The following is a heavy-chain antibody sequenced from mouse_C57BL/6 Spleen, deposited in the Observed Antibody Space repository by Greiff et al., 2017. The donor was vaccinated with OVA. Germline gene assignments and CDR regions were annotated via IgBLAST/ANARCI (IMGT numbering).Heavy chain of an antibody. CDR2: INSNNGGT. J-gene: IGHJ2*01. V-gene: IGHV1-26*01. Sequence: VQLQQSGPELVKPGASVKISCKASGYTFTDYYMNWVKQSHGKSLEWIGDINSNNGGTSYNQKFKGKATLTVDKSSSTAYMELRSLTSEDSAVYYCARWGLRLLDYWGQGTTLTVSS. CDR1: GYTFTDYY. CDR3: ARWGLRLLDY. D-gene: IGHD2-4*01.